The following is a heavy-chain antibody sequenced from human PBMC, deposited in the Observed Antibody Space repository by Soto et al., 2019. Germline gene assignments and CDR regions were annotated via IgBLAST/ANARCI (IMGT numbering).Heavy chain of an antibody. J-gene: IGHJ5*02. Sequence: QVQLQESGPGLVKPSETLSLTCTVSGGSISSYYWSWIRQPPGKGLEWIGHIYYSGSTNYNPSLKSRVTISVDTSKNQFSLKLSSVTAADTAVYYCARQSCSSTCCYSWVSWFDPWGQGTLVTVSS. D-gene: IGHD2-2*01. CDR3: ARQSCSSTCCYSWVSWFDP. V-gene: IGHV4-59*08. CDR2: IYYSGST. CDR1: GGSISSYY.